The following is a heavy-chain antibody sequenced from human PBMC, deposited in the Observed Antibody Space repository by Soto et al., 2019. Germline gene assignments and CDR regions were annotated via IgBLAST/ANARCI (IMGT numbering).Heavy chain of an antibody. Sequence: EVQLVESGGGLVQPGGSLRLSCAASGFTFSSYWMHWVRQGPGKRLVWVSRINSDGISTNYADSVKGRFSISRDNAKNTLYLQMNILRAEDTAVYYCARLPVDTAPGIDYWGQGTLVTVSS. CDR3: ARLPVDTAPGIDY. CDR2: INSDGIST. V-gene: IGHV3-74*01. J-gene: IGHJ4*02. CDR1: GFTFSSYW. D-gene: IGHD5-18*01.